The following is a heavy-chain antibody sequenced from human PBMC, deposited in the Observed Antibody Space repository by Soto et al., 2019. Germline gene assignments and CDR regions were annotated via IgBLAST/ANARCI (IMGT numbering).Heavy chain of an antibody. CDR1: GFTFSSYA. Sequence: EVQLLESGGGLVQPGGSLRLSCAASGFTFSSYAMSWVHQAPGKGLEWVSAISGSGGSTYYADSVKGRFTISRDNSKNTLYLQMNSLRAEDTAVYYCAKDYDSSGYLGSDFDYWGQGTLVTVSS. D-gene: IGHD3-22*01. J-gene: IGHJ4*02. CDR2: ISGSGGST. CDR3: AKDYDSSGYLGSDFDY. V-gene: IGHV3-23*01.